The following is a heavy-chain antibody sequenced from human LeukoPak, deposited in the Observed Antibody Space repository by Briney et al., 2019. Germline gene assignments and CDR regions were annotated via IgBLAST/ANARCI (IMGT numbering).Heavy chain of an antibody. V-gene: IGHV3-23*01. J-gene: IGHJ4*02. CDR1: GFTFSSSA. CDR3: AKGGSYAPLDY. Sequence: GGSLRLSCTASGFTFSSSAMTWVRQAPGKGLEWVSAISDSGGDSIYTDSVKDRFTVSRDNSKNTLHLQMNSLRAGDTAVYYCAKGGSYAPLDYWGQGTLVTVSS. D-gene: IGHD1-26*01. CDR2: ISDSGGDS.